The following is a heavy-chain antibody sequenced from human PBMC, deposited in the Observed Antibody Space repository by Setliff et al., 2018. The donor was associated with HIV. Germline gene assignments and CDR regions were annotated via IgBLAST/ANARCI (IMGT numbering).Heavy chain of an antibody. CDR2: ILNGETI. CDR1: GGSIKSGHYY. J-gene: IGHJ6*03. D-gene: IGHD6-13*01. Sequence: PSETLSLTCTVSGGSIKSGHYYWGWIRQPPGKGLEWTGNILNGETIFYNPSLKSRVTISVDTAKKQFSLRLRSVTATDTAVYYCARHFPGSPHPAGYYMDVWGKGTMVTVSS. V-gene: IGHV4-39*01. CDR3: ARHFPGSPHPAGYYMDV.